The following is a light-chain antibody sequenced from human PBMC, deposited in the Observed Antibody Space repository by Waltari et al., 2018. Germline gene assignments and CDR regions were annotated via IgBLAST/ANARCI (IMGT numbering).Light chain of an antibody. CDR1: QSVSSY. CDR2: DAS. Sequence: EIVLTQSPATLSLSPGERATHSCRASQSVSSYLARYQQNPGQAPRLLIYDASNRATGIPARFSGSGSGTDFTLTISSLEPEDFAVYYCQQRSNWPLTFGGGTKVEIK. CDR3: QQRSNWPLT. V-gene: IGKV3-11*01. J-gene: IGKJ4*01.